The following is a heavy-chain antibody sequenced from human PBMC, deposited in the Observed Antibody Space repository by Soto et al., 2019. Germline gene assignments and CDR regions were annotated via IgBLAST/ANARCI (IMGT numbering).Heavy chain of an antibody. V-gene: IGHV4-31*03. CDR2: IYYSGST. CDR3: AREVVGYCSGGSCYSARDYYGMDV. D-gene: IGHD2-15*01. J-gene: IGHJ6*02. CDR1: GGSISSGGYY. Sequence: TSETLSLTCTVSGGSISSGGYYWSWIRQHPGKGLEWIGYIYYSGSTYYNPSLKSRVTISVDTSKNQFSLKLSSVTAADTAVYYCAREVVGYCSGGSCYSARDYYGMDVWGQGTTVTVSS.